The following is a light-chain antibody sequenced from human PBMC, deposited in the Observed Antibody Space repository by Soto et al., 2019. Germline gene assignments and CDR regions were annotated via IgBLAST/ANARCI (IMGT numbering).Light chain of an antibody. V-gene: IGKV3-20*01. J-gene: IGKJ1*01. Sequence: EIVLTQSPGTLSLSPGERATLSCRASQSVSSIYLAWYQQKPGQAPRLLIYGASSRTTGIPERFSGSGSGTDFTLTINRLEPEDFAVYYCQQYGSSVWTFGQGTKVDIK. CDR3: QQYGSSVWT. CDR1: QSVSSIY. CDR2: GAS.